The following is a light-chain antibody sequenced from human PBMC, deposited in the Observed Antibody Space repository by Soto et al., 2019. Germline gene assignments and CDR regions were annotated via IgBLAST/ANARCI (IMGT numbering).Light chain of an antibody. CDR1: QSVSSSY. V-gene: IGKV3-20*01. Sequence: EIVLTQSPGTLSLSPGERATLSCRARQSVSSSYLAWYQQKPGQAPRLLIYGASSRASGIPDRFSGSGSGTDFTLTISRLETEDFAVYYCQQYGSSPAYTFGQGTKLEIK. CDR2: GAS. CDR3: QQYGSSPAYT. J-gene: IGKJ2*01.